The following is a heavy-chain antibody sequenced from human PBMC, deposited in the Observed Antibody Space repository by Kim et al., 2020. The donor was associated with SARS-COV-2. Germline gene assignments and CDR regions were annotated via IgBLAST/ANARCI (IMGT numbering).Heavy chain of an antibody. CDR2: VNNNNNP. J-gene: IGHJ4*02. CDR3: AKDHPSSGWPTFDS. Sequence: GGSLRLSCAASGFTFSRRAMSWVRQVPGKGLEWLASVNNNNNPYYADSVKGRFTVSRDITKDTLYLQMNSLRADDTALYYCAKDHPSSGWPTFDSWGQGT. D-gene: IGHD6-19*01. V-gene: IGHV3-23*05. CDR1: GFTFSRRA.